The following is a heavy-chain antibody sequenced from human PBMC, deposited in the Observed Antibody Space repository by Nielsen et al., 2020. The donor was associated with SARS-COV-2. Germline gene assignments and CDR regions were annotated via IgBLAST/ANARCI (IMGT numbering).Heavy chain of an antibody. CDR1: GFTFGSSW. D-gene: IGHD3-10*01. J-gene: IGHJ4*02. V-gene: IGHV3-74*01. CDR2: INSDGRTT. Sequence: GGSLRLSCAASGFTFGSSWMHWVRQAPGKGLVWVSRINSDGRTTTYADSVKGRFTISRDNSRNTLYLEMNSLRADDTAVYYCAKHEGEDWGQGTLVTVSS. CDR3: AKHEGED.